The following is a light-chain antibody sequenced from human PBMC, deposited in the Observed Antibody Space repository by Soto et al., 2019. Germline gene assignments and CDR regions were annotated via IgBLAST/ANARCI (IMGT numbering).Light chain of an antibody. CDR2: DAS. Sequence: EIVLTQSPATLSLSPGERATLSCGASQSVSSSYLAWYQQKPGLAPRLLIYDASSRATGIPDRFSVSGSGTDFTLTISRLEPEYFAVYYCQQYGSSPTFGQGTRLEIK. CDR3: QQYGSSPT. J-gene: IGKJ5*01. V-gene: IGKV3D-20*01. CDR1: QSVSSSY.